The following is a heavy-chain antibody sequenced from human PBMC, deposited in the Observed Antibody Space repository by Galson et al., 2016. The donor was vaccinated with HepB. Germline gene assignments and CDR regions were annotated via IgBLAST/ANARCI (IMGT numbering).Heavy chain of an antibody. J-gene: IGHJ4*02. CDR1: GGSLSGYY. D-gene: IGHD3-10*01. CDR2: IDQSGST. Sequence: ETLSLTCAVYGGSLSGYYWSWIRQPPGKGLEWIGEIDQSGSTNYNPSLKSRVTLSVDTSKNRLSLNLRPVTAADTAVYYCARAYFDYYGSGSPPRGYWGQGTLVTVSS. V-gene: IGHV4-34*01. CDR3: ARAYFDYYGSGSPPRGY.